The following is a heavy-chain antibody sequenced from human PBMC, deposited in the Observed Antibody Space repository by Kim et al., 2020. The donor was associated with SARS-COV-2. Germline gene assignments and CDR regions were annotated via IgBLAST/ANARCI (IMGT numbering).Heavy chain of an antibody. D-gene: IGHD6-13*01. CDR3: VKDQIAMAAAGTHFDY. CDR2: ISSNGGST. V-gene: IGHV3-64D*09. CDR1: GFTFSSYA. J-gene: IGHJ4*02. Sequence: GGSLRLSCSASGFTFSSYAMHWVRQAPGKGLEYVSAISSNGGSTYYADSVKGRFTISRDNSKNTLYLQMSSLRAEDTAVYYCVKDQIAMAAAGTHFDYWGQGTLVTVSX.